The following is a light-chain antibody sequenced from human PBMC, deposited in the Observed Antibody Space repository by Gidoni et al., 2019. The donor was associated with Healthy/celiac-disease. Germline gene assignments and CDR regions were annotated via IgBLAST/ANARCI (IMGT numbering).Light chain of an antibody. CDR2: GAS. V-gene: IGKV3-15*01. CDR3: QQYNNWSAT. Sequence: EIVMTQSPATLSVSPGERATLSCRASQSVSSNLAWYQQKPGQAPRLLIYGASTRATGIPARFSGSGSVTEFTLTISSLQSEDFAVYYCQQYNNWSATFGQGTKVEIK. J-gene: IGKJ1*01. CDR1: QSVSSN.